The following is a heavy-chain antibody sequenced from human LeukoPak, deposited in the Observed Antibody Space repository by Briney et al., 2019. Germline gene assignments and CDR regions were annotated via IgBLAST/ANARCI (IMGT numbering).Heavy chain of an antibody. V-gene: IGHV5-51*01. D-gene: IGHD3-9*01. CDR1: GYIFTNYW. CDR3: AGRWLTGVASDV. CDR2: IYPGDSDT. Sequence: GQSLTRACQTSGYIFTNYWIGWLRQMPGKGLEWMGIIYPGDSDTKYSPSFQGQVTISADRSISTAYLQWSSLKASDTAMYYCAGRWLTGVASDVWGEGTLVTVSS. J-gene: IGHJ4*02.